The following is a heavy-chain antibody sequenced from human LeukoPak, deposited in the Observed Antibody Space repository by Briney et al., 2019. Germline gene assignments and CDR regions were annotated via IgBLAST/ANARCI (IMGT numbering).Heavy chain of an antibody. CDR3: ARISGPPFDY. Sequence: SETLSLTCAVYGVSFSGYYWSWIRQPPGKGLEWIGEINHSGSTNYNPSLKGRVTISVDTSKNQFSLKLSSVTAADTAVYYCARISGPPFDYWGQGTLVTVSS. CDR1: GVSFSGYY. V-gene: IGHV4-34*01. CDR2: INHSGST. J-gene: IGHJ4*02. D-gene: IGHD5-12*01.